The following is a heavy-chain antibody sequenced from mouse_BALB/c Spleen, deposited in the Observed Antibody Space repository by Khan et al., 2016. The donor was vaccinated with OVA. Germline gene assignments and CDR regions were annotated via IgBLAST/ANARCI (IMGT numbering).Heavy chain of an antibody. D-gene: IGHD2-14*01. CDR1: GYAFSNYW. CDR3: ARSEYDYFAY. CDR2: IYLGDGDT. Sequence: QVQLKESGAELVRPGSSVKIFCKASGYAFSNYWMNWVKQRPGQGLEWIGQIYLGDGDTSFNGKFRGKATLTADKSSSTAYMQLSSLASEDSAVYFCARSEYDYFAYWGQGTLVTVSA. J-gene: IGHJ3*01. V-gene: IGHV1-80*01.